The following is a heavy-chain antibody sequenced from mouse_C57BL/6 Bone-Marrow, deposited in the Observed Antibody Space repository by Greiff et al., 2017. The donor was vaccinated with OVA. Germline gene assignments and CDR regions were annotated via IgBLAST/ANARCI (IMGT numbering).Heavy chain of an antibody. J-gene: IGHJ3*01. D-gene: IGHD2-5*01. CDR2: IYPRSGNT. CDR3: VYSNPWFAY. V-gene: IGHV1-81*01. Sequence: QVQLQQSGAELARPGASVKLSCKASGYTFTSYGISWVKQRTGQGLEWIGEIYPRSGNTYYNEKFKGKATLTADKSSSTAYMELRSLTSEDSAVYFCVYSNPWFAYWGQGTLVTVSA. CDR1: GYTFTSYG.